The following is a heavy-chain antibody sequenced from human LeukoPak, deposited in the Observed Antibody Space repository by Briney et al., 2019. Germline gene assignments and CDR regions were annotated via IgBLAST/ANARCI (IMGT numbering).Heavy chain of an antibody. Sequence: PSETLSLTCTVSGGSISSYYWSWIRQPPGKGLEWIGYIHYSGSTNYNPSLKSRVTISVDTSKNQFSLKLSSVTAADTAVYYCARDKYAYRDAFDIWGQGTMVTVSS. CDR3: ARDKYAYRDAFDI. J-gene: IGHJ3*02. V-gene: IGHV4-59*01. CDR1: GGSISSYY. CDR2: IHYSGST. D-gene: IGHD2-2*01.